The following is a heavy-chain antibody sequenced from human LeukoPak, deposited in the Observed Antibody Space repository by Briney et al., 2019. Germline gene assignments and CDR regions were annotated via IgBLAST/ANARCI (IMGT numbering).Heavy chain of an antibody. Sequence: PGGSLRLSCAASGFTVSSNYMNWVRRAPGKGLEWVSVMYSGGTTYYAGSVEGRFTISRDNSKNTLYLQMNSLRAEDTAVYYCARGRGSCRGGSCYDFWGQGTLVTVSS. CDR1: GFTVSSNY. J-gene: IGHJ4*02. CDR3: ARGRGSCRGGSCYDF. V-gene: IGHV3-53*01. CDR2: MYSGGTT. D-gene: IGHD2-15*01.